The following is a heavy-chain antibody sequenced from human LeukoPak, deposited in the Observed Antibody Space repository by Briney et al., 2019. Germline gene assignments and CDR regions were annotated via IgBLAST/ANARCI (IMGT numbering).Heavy chain of an antibody. V-gene: IGHV4-34*01. CDR2: INHSGST. D-gene: IGHD1-7*01. J-gene: IGHJ4*02. CDR3: ARVSVTGTTGLSPYYFDY. CDR1: GGSFSGYH. Sequence: SETLSLTCAVYGGSFSGYHWSWIRQPPGKGLEWIGEINHSGSTNYNPSLKSRVTISVDTSRNQFSLKLSSVTAADTAVYYCARVSVTGTTGLSPYYFDYWGQGTLVTVSS.